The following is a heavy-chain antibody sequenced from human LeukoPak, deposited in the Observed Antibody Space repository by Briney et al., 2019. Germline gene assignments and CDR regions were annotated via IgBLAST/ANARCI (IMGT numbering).Heavy chain of an antibody. J-gene: IGHJ4*02. Sequence: ASVKVSCKASGYTFTSYDINWVRQATGQGLEWMGRIIPILGIANYAQKFQGRVTITADKSTSTAYMELSSLRSEDTAVYYCARASGAVALFDYWGQGTLVTVSS. V-gene: IGHV1-69*04. D-gene: IGHD6-19*01. CDR2: IIPILGIA. CDR1: GYTFTSYD. CDR3: ARASGAVALFDY.